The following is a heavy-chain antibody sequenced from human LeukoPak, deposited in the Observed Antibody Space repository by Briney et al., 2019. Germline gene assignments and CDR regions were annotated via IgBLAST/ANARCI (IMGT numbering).Heavy chain of an antibody. CDR3: AKDARRTSGWYFFDY. Sequence: GGSLRLSCAASGFTVSSNCMSWVRQAPGKGLEWISLIYSGGDTYYADSVKGRFTISRDNSKNTLFLQMNSLRAEDTAVYYCAKDARRTSGWYFFDYWGQGTLVTVSS. J-gene: IGHJ4*02. D-gene: IGHD6-19*01. CDR1: GFTVSSNC. V-gene: IGHV3-53*01. CDR2: IYSGGDT.